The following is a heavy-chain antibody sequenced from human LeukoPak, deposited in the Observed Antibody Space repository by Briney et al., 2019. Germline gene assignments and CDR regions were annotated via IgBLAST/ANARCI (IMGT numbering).Heavy chain of an antibody. CDR1: GYSFTSYW. CDR2: IYPGDPDT. V-gene: IGHV5-51*01. J-gene: IGHJ4*02. Sequence: GESLKISCKGSGYSFTSYWIGWVRQMPGKGLEWMGIIYPGDPDTRYRPSFQGQVTISADMSISTAYLQWSSLKASDTAMYYCARRTFGDHAAFDSWGQGTLVTVSS. D-gene: IGHD4-17*01. CDR3: ARRTFGDHAAFDS.